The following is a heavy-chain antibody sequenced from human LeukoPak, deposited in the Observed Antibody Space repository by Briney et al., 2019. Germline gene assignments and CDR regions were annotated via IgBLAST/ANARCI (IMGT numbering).Heavy chain of an antibody. CDR1: GGSFSGYY. D-gene: IGHD3-22*01. CDR3: AKHEGSYFDKSGYTFEY. J-gene: IGHJ4*02. CDR2: IDHSGST. Sequence: SETLSLTCAVYGGSFSGYYWSWIRQPPGKGLEWIGEIDHSGSTNYNPSLKSRVTISVDTSRNQFSLKLSSVSAADRGIYYCAKHEGSYFDKSGYTFEYWGQGTLVTVSS. V-gene: IGHV4-34*01.